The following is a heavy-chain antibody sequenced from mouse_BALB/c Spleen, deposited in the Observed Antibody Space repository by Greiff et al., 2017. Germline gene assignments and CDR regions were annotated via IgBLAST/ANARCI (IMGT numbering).Heavy chain of an antibody. CDR1: GFTFSNYW. Sequence: EVKVEESGGGLVQPGGSMKLSCVASGFTFSNYWMNWVRQSPEKGLEWVAEIRLKSNNYATHYAESVKGRFTISRDDSKSSVYLQMNNLRAEDTGIYYCTPLGSWFAYWGQGTLVTVSA. D-gene: IGHD2-2*01. CDR2: IRLKSNNYAT. J-gene: IGHJ3*01. CDR3: TPLGSWFAY. V-gene: IGHV6-6*02.